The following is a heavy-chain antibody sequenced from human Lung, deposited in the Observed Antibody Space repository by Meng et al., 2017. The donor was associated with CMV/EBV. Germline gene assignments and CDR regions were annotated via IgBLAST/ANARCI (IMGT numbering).Heavy chain of an antibody. V-gene: IGHV3-48*03. CDR1: GFTFSSYE. Sequence: GGSXRLSCAASGFTFSSYEMNWVRQAPGKGLEWVSYISSSGSTIYYADSVKGRFTISRDNAKNSLYLQMNRLRAEDTAVYYCASGSEDEEDRDDFWGQGTLVTVSS. CDR2: ISSSGSTI. D-gene: IGHD2-15*01. J-gene: IGHJ4*02. CDR3: ASGSEDEEDRDDF.